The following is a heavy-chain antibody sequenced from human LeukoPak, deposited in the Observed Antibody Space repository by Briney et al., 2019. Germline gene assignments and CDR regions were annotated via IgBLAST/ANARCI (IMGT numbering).Heavy chain of an antibody. CDR2: IYSGGGT. Sequence: GGSLRLSCALSGFIVSSNYMSWVRQAPGKGLEWVSVIYSGGGTNYADSVKGRFTISRDKSKNTLYLQMNSLRAEDTAVYYCARDSRGGIGYYYYYYMDVWGKGTTVTVSS. V-gene: IGHV3-66*01. CDR1: GFIVSSNY. J-gene: IGHJ6*03. CDR3: ARDSRGGIGYYYYYYMDV. D-gene: IGHD3-16*02.